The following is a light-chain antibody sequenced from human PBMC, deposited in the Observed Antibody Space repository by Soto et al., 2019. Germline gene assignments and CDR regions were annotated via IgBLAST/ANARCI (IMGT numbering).Light chain of an antibody. CDR1: SSDVGAYNY. Sequence: QSALTQPASVSGSPGQSITISCTGTSSDVGAYNYVSWYQQHPDKAPKLIIFEVNNRPSGVSNRFSGSKSGNTASLTISGLQAEDEAAYYCSSYTTSATLVFGGGTKLTVL. J-gene: IGLJ2*01. CDR3: SSYTTSATLV. V-gene: IGLV2-14*01. CDR2: EVN.